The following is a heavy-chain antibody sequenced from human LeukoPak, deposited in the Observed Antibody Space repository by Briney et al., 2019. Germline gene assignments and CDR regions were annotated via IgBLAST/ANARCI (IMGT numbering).Heavy chain of an antibody. J-gene: IGHJ4*02. CDR3: ARGGQRNFDY. CDR2: INHSGST. V-gene: IGHV4-34*01. D-gene: IGHD3/OR15-3a*01. Sequence: PSETLSLTCAVYGGSFSGYYWSWIRQPPGKGLEWIGEINHSGSTNYNPSLKSRVTISVDTSKNQFSLKLSSVTAADTAVYYCARGGQRNFDYWGQGTLVTVSS. CDR1: GGSFSGYY.